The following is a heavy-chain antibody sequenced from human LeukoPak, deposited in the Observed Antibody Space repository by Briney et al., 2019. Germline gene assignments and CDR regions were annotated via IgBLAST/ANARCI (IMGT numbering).Heavy chain of an antibody. D-gene: IGHD1-26*01. V-gene: IGHV5-51*01. CDR2: IYPGDSDT. CDR3: ARHLRVGRIAPFDF. CDR1: GYWFTSYW. J-gene: IGHJ4*02. Sequence: GESLKISCEGSGYWFTSYWIGWVRRMPGKGLEWMGVIYPGDSDTIYSPSFQGQVTISVDKSMRTAYLQWNSLKASDTAIYYCARHLRVGRIAPFDFWGQGTLVTVSS.